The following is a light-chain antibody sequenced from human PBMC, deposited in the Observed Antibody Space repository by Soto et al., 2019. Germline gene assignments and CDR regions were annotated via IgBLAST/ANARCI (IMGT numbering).Light chain of an antibody. CDR3: QQYKSYWYT. V-gene: IGKV1-5*03. J-gene: IGKJ2*01. Sequence: DIQMTQSPSTLSASVGDRVTITCRASQSISSWLAWYQQKPGKAPKLLIYKASSLESGVPSRFSGSGSGTEFTLTISSLQPDDFATYYCQQYKSYWYTFRQGTKLEIK. CDR2: KAS. CDR1: QSISSW.